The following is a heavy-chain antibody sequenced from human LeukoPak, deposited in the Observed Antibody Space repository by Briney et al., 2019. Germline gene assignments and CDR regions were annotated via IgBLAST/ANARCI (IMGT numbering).Heavy chain of an antibody. CDR1: GFTFSSYS. CDR2: ISSSSTI. Sequence: GGSLRLSCAASGFTFSSYSMNWVRQAPGQGLEWVSYISSSSTIYYADSVKGRFTISRDNAKNSLYLQMSSLRAEDTAVYYCAREYFGVVTYIDYWGQGTLVTVSS. J-gene: IGHJ4*02. CDR3: AREYFGVVTYIDY. V-gene: IGHV3-48*01. D-gene: IGHD3-3*01.